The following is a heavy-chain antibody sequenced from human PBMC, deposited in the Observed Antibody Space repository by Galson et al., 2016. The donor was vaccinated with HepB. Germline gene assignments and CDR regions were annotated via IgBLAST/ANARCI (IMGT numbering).Heavy chain of an antibody. D-gene: IGHD2-21*01. V-gene: IGHV1-2*06. Sequence: SVKVSCKASGYSFTGYYMHWVRQAPGQGLEWVGRINPNSGATNYAQNFQGRVTMTRDTSISTAYMELTGLRSDDTAMYYCATRRGGSAVMGVDSWGHGTLVTVSS. J-gene: IGHJ5*01. CDR3: ATRRGGSAVMGVDS. CDR2: INPNSGAT. CDR1: GYSFTGYY.